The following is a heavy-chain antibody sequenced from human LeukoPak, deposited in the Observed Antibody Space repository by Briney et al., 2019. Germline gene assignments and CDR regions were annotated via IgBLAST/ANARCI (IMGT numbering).Heavy chain of an antibody. Sequence: GGSLRLSCAASGFTLSSYSMNWVRQAPGKGLEWVSYISSGSGAVYYADSVKGRFTISRDNAKNPLYLQMNSLRAEDTALYYCARLTGTGYFDYWGQGTLVTVSS. J-gene: IGHJ4*02. V-gene: IGHV3-48*01. CDR3: ARLTGTGYFDY. CDR2: ISSGSGAV. CDR1: GFTLSSYS. D-gene: IGHD1-20*01.